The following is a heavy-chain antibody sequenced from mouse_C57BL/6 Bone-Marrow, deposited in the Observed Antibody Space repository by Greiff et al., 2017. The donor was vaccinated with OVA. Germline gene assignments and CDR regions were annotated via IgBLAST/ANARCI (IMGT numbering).Heavy chain of an antibody. CDR2: IDPSDSYT. CDR1: GYTFTSYW. Sequence: QVQLQQSGAELVMPGASVKLSCKASGYTFTSYWMHWVKQRPGQGLEWIGEIDPSDSYTNYNQKFKGKSTLTVDKSSSTAYMQLSSLTSEDSAVYYCARLVYWYFDVWGTGTTVTVSS. CDR3: ARLVYWYFDV. V-gene: IGHV1-69*01. D-gene: IGHD1-1*02. J-gene: IGHJ1*03.